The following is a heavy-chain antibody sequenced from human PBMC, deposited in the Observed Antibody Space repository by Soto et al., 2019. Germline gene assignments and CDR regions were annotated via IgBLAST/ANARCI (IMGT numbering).Heavy chain of an antibody. J-gene: IGHJ4*02. CDR3: AREGYTSSSIHSFLDS. D-gene: IGHD6-6*01. Sequence: ASVKVSCKASGGTFSSYGISWLRQAPGQGLEWMGRIIPFLGTTNYAQNFQDRLTVTADTSTNTAFMELSSLRSDDTAVYYCAREGYTSSSIHSFLDSWGQGTLVTVSS. CDR2: IIPFLGTT. CDR1: GGTFSSYG. V-gene: IGHV1-69*10.